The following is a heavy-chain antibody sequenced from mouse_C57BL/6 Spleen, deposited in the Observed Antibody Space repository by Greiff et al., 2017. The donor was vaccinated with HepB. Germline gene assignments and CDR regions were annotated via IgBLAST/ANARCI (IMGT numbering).Heavy chain of an antibody. V-gene: IGHV5-12*01. Sequence: EVKLVESGGGLVQPGGSLKLSCAASGFTFSDYYMYWVRQTPEKRLEWVAYISNGGGSTYYPDTVKGRFTISRDNAKNTLYLQMLRLKSEDTAMYYCARHGDYYAMDYWGQGTSVTVSS. CDR1: GFTFSDYY. CDR2: ISNGGGST. CDR3: ARHGDYYAMDY. J-gene: IGHJ4*01.